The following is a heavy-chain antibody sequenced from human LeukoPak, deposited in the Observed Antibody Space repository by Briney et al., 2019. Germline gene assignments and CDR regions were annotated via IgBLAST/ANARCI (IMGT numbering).Heavy chain of an antibody. V-gene: IGHV3-7*01. CDR2: IKQDGSEK. D-gene: IGHD2-2*01. Sequence: GGSLRLSCEASGFTISSYWMSWVRQAPGKGLEWVANIKQDGSEKHYVDSVKGRFTISRDNAKNSLYLQMNSLRDEDTAVYYCARDPSTMPFEYWGQGTLVTVSS. CDR1: GFTISSYW. J-gene: IGHJ4*02. CDR3: ARDPSTMPFEY.